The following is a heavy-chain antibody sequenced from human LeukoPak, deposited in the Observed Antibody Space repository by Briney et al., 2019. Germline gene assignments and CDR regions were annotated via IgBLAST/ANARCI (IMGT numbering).Heavy chain of an antibody. Sequence: GRSLRLSCATSGFTFSSYAMNWVRQAPGKGLECVSFISTSGDFTYYAASVKGRFTVSRDNSKNTLYLQMNSLRADDTAVYYCAGCSGGSCYSRGKYGVDVWGQGTTVIVSS. D-gene: IGHD2-15*01. V-gene: IGHV3-23*01. J-gene: IGHJ6*02. CDR1: GFTFSSYA. CDR2: ISTSGDFT. CDR3: AGCSGGSCYSRGKYGVDV.